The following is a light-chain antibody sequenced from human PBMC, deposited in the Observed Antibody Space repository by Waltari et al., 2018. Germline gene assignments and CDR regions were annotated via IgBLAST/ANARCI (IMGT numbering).Light chain of an antibody. CDR1: TGAVTSGHY. Sequence: QAVVTQEPSLTVSPGGTVTLTCGSSTGAVTSGHYPYWFQQKPGQAPRTLIFDTSNKHSLTPALFSGARLGGKATLTLSGAQPEDDAEYYCLLSYSGALYVFGTGTKVTVL. CDR2: DTS. CDR3: LLSYSGALYV. V-gene: IGLV7-46*01. J-gene: IGLJ1*01.